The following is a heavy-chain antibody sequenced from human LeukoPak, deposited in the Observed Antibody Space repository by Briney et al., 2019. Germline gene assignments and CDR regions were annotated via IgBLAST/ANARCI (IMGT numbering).Heavy chain of an antibody. Sequence: TGGSLRLSCAASGFTFDDYAMHWVRQAPGKGLEWVSSISSSSSYIYYADSVKGRFTISRDNAKNSLYLQMNSLRAEDTAVYYCARVEWWEGQDYWGQGTLVTVSS. J-gene: IGHJ4*02. CDR3: ARVEWWEGQDY. D-gene: IGHD1-26*01. V-gene: IGHV3-21*01. CDR2: ISSSSSYI. CDR1: GFTFDDYA.